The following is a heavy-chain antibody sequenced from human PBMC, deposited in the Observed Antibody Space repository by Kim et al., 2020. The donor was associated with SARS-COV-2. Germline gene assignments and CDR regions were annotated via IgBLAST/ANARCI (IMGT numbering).Heavy chain of an antibody. V-gene: IGHV3-30*07. CDR3: ARDGGSGWSPSYYFDN. Sequence: DTVKGRFTISRDTSKNRLYLQMSSLRVEDTAVYYCARDGGSGWSPSYYFDNWGQGTLVTVSS. D-gene: IGHD6-19*01. J-gene: IGHJ4*02.